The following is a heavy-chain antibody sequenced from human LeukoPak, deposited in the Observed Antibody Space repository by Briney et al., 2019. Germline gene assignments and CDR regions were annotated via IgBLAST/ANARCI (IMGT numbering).Heavy chain of an antibody. D-gene: IGHD3-16*01. J-gene: IGHJ3*01. V-gene: IGHV3-74*01. CDR2: VDSDGSDT. Sequence: GGSLRLSCAASGFTFSSYWMHWVRQAPGKGLVWVSRVDSDGSDTIYADSVRGRFTVSRNNAKNTVFLQMNSLSVEDTAVYYCARGGLGHGFDVWGQGTMVTVSS. CDR1: GFTFSSYW. CDR3: ARGGLGHGFDV.